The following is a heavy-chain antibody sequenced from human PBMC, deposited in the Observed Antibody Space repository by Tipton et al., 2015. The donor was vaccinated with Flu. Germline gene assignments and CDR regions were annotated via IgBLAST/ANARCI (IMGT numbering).Heavy chain of an antibody. J-gene: IGHJ6*02. CDR2: IYTSGNT. CDR1: GASISSYY. V-gene: IGHV4-4*07. D-gene: IGHD3-9*01. CDR3: AGDEAYYDILTGYWNFYYGMDV. Sequence: TLSLTCTVSGASISSYYWSWIRQPAGKGLEWIGRIYTSGNTNYNPSLKSRVTMSVDTSKNQFSLKLSSVTAADTAVYYCAGDEAYYDILTGYWNFYYGMDVWGQGTTVTVSS.